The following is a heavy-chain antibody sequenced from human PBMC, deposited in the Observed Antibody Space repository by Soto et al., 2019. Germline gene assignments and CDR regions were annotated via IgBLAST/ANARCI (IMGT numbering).Heavy chain of an antibody. CDR3: LNGAYY. D-gene: IGHD2-8*01. V-gene: IGHV3-48*01. CDR2: INRDSSII. J-gene: IGHJ4*02. Sequence: EEQLVESGGGLVQPGGSLRLSCAASGFSFNSHYMTWVRQPPGKGLEWVSSINRDSSIIYYADSVRGRFTISRDNAQNSLYLQMNSLSADDTAVYFCLNGAYYVGQGTLVPVSS. CDR1: GFSFNSHY.